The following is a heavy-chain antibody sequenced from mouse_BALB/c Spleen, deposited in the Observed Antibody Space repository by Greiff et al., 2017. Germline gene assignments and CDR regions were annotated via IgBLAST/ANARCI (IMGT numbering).Heavy chain of an antibody. Sequence: QVHVKQSGPGLVQPSQSLSITCTVSGFSLTSYGVHWVRQSPGKGLEWLGVIWSGGSTDYNAAFISRLSISKDNSKSQVFFKMNSLQANDTAIYYCARDWDGGAYYFDYWGQGTTLTVSS. J-gene: IGHJ2*01. CDR3: ARDWDGGAYYFDY. CDR1: GFSLTSYG. D-gene: IGHD4-1*01. CDR2: IWSGGST. V-gene: IGHV2-2*02.